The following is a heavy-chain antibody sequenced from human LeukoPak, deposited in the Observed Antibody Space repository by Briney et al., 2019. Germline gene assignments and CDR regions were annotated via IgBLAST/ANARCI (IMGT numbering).Heavy chain of an antibody. J-gene: IGHJ4*02. D-gene: IGHD3-22*01. Sequence: GGSLRLSCAASGFTFSSYGMHWVRQAPGKGLEWVAVISYDGSNKYYADSVKGRFTISRDNSKNTLYLQMNSLRAEDTAVYYCAKDTRIYYDSSGSPLYWGQGTLVTVSS. CDR3: AKDTRIYYDSSGSPLY. V-gene: IGHV3-30*18. CDR2: ISYDGSNK. CDR1: GFTFSSYG.